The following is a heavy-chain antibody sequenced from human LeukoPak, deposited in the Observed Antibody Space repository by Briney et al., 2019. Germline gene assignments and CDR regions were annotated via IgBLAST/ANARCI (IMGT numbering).Heavy chain of an antibody. CDR1: GGSISSSGYY. D-gene: IGHD3-10*01. Sequence: SETLSLTCTVSGGSISSSGYYWGWLRQPPGKGLEWIGSIYYSGSTYYNPSLKSRVTISVDTSKNQFSLKLSSVTAADTAVYYCARDPRTGYGSGRAFDIWGQGTMVTVSS. J-gene: IGHJ3*02. CDR3: ARDPRTGYGSGRAFDI. V-gene: IGHV4-39*07. CDR2: IYYSGST.